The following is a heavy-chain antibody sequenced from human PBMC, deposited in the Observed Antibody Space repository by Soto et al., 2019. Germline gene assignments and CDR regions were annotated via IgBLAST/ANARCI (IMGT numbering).Heavy chain of an antibody. Sequence: GGSLRLSCAASGFTLNNYWMHWVREAPGKGLVWVSRINNDGSSAAYADPVKGRFTISRDNAKNTLYLQMNSLRAEDTAIYYCARDLGGPDYWGQGTLVTVSS. CDR2: INNDGSSA. V-gene: IGHV3-74*01. CDR3: ARDLGGPDY. J-gene: IGHJ4*02. D-gene: IGHD3-16*01. CDR1: GFTLNNYW.